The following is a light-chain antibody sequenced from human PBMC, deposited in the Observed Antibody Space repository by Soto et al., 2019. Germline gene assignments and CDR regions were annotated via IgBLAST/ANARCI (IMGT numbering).Light chain of an antibody. CDR3: ASYTTSSTYV. J-gene: IGLJ1*01. Sequence: QAVVTQPASVSGSPGQSITISCTGTSSDIGAYKYVSWYQQHPGKAPKLMIYEVSNRPSGVSNRFSGSKSANTASLTISGLQPEDEADYYCASYTTSSTYVFGTGTTLTVL. CDR1: SSDIGAYKY. CDR2: EVS. V-gene: IGLV2-14*01.